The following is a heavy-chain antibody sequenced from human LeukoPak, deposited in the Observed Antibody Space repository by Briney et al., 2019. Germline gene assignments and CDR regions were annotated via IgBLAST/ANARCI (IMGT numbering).Heavy chain of an antibody. CDR3: APPPSPAPPS. V-gene: IGHV4-39*01. CDR1: GGSLSSSSYY. CDR2: IYYSGST. Sequence: SETLSLTCTVSGGSLSSSSYYWGWIRQPPGKGLEWIGSIYYSGSTYYNPSLKSRVTISVDTSKNQLSLKLSSVTAADTAVYYCAPPPSPAPPSCGQGTLVTVSS. J-gene: IGHJ5*02.